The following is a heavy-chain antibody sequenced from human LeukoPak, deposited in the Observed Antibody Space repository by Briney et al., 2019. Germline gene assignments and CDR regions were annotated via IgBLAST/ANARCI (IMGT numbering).Heavy chain of an antibody. J-gene: IGHJ4*02. CDR3: VRNLDFWGDSEDY. D-gene: IGHD3-3*01. V-gene: IGHV3-74*01. Sequence: GGSLRLSCAASGFTFSSYWMHWVRQAPGKGLVWVSRINSDGSTTTYADSVKGRFTISRDNAKNTLYLQMNSLRAEDTAVYYCVRNLDFWGDSEDYCGQGTLVTVSS. CDR2: INSDGSTT. CDR1: GFTFSSYW.